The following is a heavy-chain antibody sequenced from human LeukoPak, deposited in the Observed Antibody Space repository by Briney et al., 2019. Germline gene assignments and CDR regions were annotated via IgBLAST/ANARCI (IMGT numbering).Heavy chain of an antibody. V-gene: IGHV4-61*01. CDR1: GGSVSSGSYY. D-gene: IGHD1-26*01. J-gene: IGHJ6*02. CDR3: ARDIVGATTYYYYGMDV. CDR2: IYYSGST. Sequence: PSGTLSLTCTVSGGSVSSGSYYWSWIRQPPGKGLEWIGYIYYSGSTNYNPSLKSRVTISVDTSKNQFSLKLSSVTAADTAVYYCARDIVGATTYYYYGMDVWGQGTTVTVSS.